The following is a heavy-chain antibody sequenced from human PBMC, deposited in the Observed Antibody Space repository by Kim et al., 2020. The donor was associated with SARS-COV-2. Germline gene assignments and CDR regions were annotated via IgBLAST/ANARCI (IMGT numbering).Heavy chain of an antibody. CDR1: GYTFTRYG. CDR2: ISVDNGNT. CDR3: AREGCGRGLGVHTNWGDP. V-gene: IGHV1-18*01. D-gene: IGHD2-15*01. J-gene: IGHJ5*02. Sequence: ASVKVSCKASGYTFTRYGMNWVRQAPGQGLEWMGWISVDNGNTNYAQKFLGRVTITTDTSTSTAYMELSSLRPDDTAVYYCAREGCGRGLGVHTNWGDPW.